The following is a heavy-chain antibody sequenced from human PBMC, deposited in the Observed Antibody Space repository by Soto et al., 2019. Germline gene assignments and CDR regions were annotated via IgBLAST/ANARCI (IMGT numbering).Heavy chain of an antibody. J-gene: IGHJ3*02. V-gene: IGHV3-48*01. CDR1: GFTFSSYT. CDR2: IRSTSDAT. Sequence: RLSCTASGFTFSSYTMNWVRQAPGKGLEWVSNIRSTSDATYYADSVKGRFTISRDNAKNSLHLQMNSLRGEDTAVYYCVRDAAYAFDIWGQGPMVTVSS. D-gene: IGHD6-25*01. CDR3: VRDAAYAFDI.